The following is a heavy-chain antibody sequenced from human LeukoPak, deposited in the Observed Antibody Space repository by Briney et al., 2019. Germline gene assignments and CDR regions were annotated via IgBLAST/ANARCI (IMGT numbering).Heavy chain of an antibody. CDR1: GYTFTSYY. CDR3: ARPYVWGSFLNY. V-gene: IGHV1-2*02. Sequence: ASVKVSCKTSGYTFTSYYMHWVRQAPGQGLEWMGWINPNSGGTNYAQKFQGRVTMTRDTSISTAYMELSRLRSDDTAVYYCARPYVWGSFLNYWGQGTLVTVSS. J-gene: IGHJ4*02. D-gene: IGHD3-16*01. CDR2: INPNSGGT.